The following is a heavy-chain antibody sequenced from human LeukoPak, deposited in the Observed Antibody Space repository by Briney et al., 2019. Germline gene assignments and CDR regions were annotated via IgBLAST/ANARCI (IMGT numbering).Heavy chain of an antibody. J-gene: IGHJ5*02. Sequence: GGSLRLSCAASGFTFSSYGMHWVRQAPGKGLEWVAVTSYDGSNKYYADSVKGRFTISRDNSKNTLYLQMNSLRAEDTAVYSCAKGRGVPYEVVTAILDPWGQGTLVSVSS. CDR2: TSYDGSNK. CDR3: AKGRGVPYEVVTAILDP. CDR1: GFTFSSYG. V-gene: IGHV3-30*18. D-gene: IGHD2-21*02.